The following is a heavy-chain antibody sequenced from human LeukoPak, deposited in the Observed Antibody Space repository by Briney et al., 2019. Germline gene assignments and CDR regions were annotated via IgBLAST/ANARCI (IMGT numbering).Heavy chain of an antibody. CDR3: AREGVGANHWFDP. J-gene: IGHJ5*02. CDR2: INPSGGST. D-gene: IGHD1-26*01. V-gene: IGHV1-46*01. Sequence: GASVKVSCKASGYTFTSYYMHWVRQAPGQGLEWMGIINPSGGSTNYAHKFQGRVTMTRDTSTSTVYMDLSNLRSEDTAVYYCAREGVGANHWFDPWGQGTLVTVSS. CDR1: GYTFTSYY.